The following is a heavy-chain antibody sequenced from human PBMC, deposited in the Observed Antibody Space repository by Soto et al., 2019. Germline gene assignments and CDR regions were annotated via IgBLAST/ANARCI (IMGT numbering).Heavy chain of an antibody. Sequence: QVQLQESGPGLLKPSETLSLTCTVSGGSISSYFYIWVRQPPGKGLEWIGSVYYTGTTDYNPSLKSRVTISVDTSKTQFSLNLRSATAADTAVYYCARDLAAVPRAFDYWGRGTLVTVSS. CDR2: VYYTGTT. CDR3: ARDLAAVPRAFDY. V-gene: IGHV4-59*01. D-gene: IGHD6-13*01. J-gene: IGHJ4*02. CDR1: GGSISSYF.